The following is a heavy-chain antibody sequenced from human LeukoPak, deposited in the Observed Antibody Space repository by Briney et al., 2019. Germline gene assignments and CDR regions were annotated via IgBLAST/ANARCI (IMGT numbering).Heavy chain of an antibody. CDR2: IYYSGST. D-gene: IGHD6-13*01. J-gene: IGHJ4*02. CDR1: GGSISSGGYY. CDR3: ARGSGVAAAVSY. V-gene: IGHV4-31*03. Sequence: SQTLSLTCTVSGGSISSGGYYWSWIRQHPGKGLEWIGYIYYSGSTNYNPSLKSRVTISVDTSKNQFSLKLSSVTAADTAVYYCARGSGVAAAVSYWGQGTLVTVSS.